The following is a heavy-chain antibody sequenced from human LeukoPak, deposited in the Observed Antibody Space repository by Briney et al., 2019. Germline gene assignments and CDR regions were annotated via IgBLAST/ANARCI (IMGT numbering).Heavy chain of an antibody. V-gene: IGHV4-39*07. CDR1: GGSISSSSYY. J-gene: IGHJ3*02. Sequence: SETLSLTCTVSGGSISSSSYYWGWIRQPPGKGLDWIGSIYYSGSTYYNPSLKSRVTISVDTSKNQYSLKLSSVTAADTAVYYCARSEYNYGADAFDIWGQGTMVTVSS. CDR3: ARSEYNYGADAFDI. D-gene: IGHD5-18*01. CDR2: IYYSGST.